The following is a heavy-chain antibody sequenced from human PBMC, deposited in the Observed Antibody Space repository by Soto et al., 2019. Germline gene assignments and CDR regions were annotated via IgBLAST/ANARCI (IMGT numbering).Heavy chain of an antibody. V-gene: IGHV3-9*01. J-gene: IGHJ3*02. CDR3: ARDRTGGKLRDAFDI. Sequence: GGSLKLSCSPPRFTFDDYSLHLFRQAPGKGLEWVSGISWNSGSIGYADSVKGRFTVSRDNSRNSLFLQMNSLRAEDTAVYYCARDRTGGKLRDAFDIWGQGT. CDR1: RFTFDDYS. CDR2: ISWNSGSI. D-gene: IGHD2-8*02.